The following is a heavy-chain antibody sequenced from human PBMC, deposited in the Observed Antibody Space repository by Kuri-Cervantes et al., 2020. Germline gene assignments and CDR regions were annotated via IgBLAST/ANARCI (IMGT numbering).Heavy chain of an antibody. CDR2: ISWDGGST. V-gene: IGHV3-43D*04. J-gene: IGHJ4*02. Sequence: GESLKISCAASGFTFDDYAMHWVRQAPGKGLEWVSLISWDGGSTYYADSVKGRFTISRDNAKNSLYLQLNSLRAEDTAFYYCARVYYYDNSGHYYFDYWGQGALVTVSS. CDR1: GFTFDDYA. D-gene: IGHD3-22*01. CDR3: ARVYYYDNSGHYYFDY.